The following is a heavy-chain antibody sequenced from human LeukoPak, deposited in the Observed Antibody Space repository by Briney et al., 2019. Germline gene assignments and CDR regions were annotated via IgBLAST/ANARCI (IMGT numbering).Heavy chain of an antibody. V-gene: IGHV3-30*18. D-gene: IGHD6-19*01. CDR2: ISYDGSNK. Sequence: GRSLRLSCAASGFTFSSYGMHWVRQAPGKGLEWVAVISYDGSNKYYADSVKGRFTISRDNSKNTLYLQMNSLRAEDTAVYYCAKVLRPDKYSSGWYSGCFDYWGQGTLVTVSS. CDR1: GFTFSSYG. J-gene: IGHJ4*02. CDR3: AKVLRPDKYSSGWYSGCFDY.